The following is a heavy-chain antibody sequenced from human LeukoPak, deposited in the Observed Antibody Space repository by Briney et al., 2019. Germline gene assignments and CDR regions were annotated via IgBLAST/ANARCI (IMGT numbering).Heavy chain of an antibody. V-gene: IGHV1-18*01. CDR2: ISAYNGNI. D-gene: IGHD6-19*01. Sequence: GASVKVSCKASGYTFTNFGISGVGQATGQGLEWMGWISAYNGNINYAQEFQGRVTMTTDASTSTAYLELRSLRSDDTAVYYCARGGGLVPGTWFDPWGQGTLVTVSS. CDR3: ARGGGLVPGTWFDP. J-gene: IGHJ5*02. CDR1: GYTFTNFG.